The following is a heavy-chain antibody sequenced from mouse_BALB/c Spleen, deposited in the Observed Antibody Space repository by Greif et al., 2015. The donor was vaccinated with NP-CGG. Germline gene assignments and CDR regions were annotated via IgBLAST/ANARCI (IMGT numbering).Heavy chain of an antibody. V-gene: IGHV1-80*01. CDR3: ARGYDYDGFAY. J-gene: IGHJ3*01. CDR2: IYPGDGDT. Sequence: QVQLQQSGAELVRPGSSVKISCKASGYAFSSYWMNWVKQRPGQGLEWIGQIYPGDGDTNYNGKFKDKATLTADKSSSTAYMQLSSLTSEDSAVYFCARGYDYDGFAYWGQGTLVTVSA. D-gene: IGHD2-4*01. CDR1: GYAFSSYW.